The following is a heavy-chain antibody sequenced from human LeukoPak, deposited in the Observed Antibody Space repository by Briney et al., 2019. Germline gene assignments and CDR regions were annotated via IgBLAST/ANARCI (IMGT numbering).Heavy chain of an antibody. Sequence: GGSLRLSCAASGFIFSSYSMNWVRQAPGKGLEWVSSTSSSSSYIYYADSVKGRFTISRDNAKNSLYLQMNSLRAEDTAVYYCASASRGSSFAFDIWGQGTRVTVSS. CDR3: ASASRGSSFAFDI. CDR2: TSSSSSYI. CDR1: GFIFSSYS. V-gene: IGHV3-21*01. J-gene: IGHJ3*02. D-gene: IGHD1-26*01.